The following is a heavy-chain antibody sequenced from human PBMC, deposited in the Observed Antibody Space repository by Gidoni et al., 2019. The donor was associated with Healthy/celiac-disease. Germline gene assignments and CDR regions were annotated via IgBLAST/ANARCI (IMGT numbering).Heavy chain of an antibody. J-gene: IGHJ5*02. CDR1: GGTFSSYA. CDR3: ARESEKGYCSSTSCHNWFDP. CDR2: IIPIFGTA. D-gene: IGHD2-2*01. V-gene: IGHV1-69*01. Sequence: QVQLVQSGAEVKKPGSSVKVSCKASGGTFSSYAISWVRQAPGQGLEWMGGIIPIFGTANYAQKFQGRVTITADESTSTAYMELSSLRSEDTAVYYCARESEKGYCSSTSCHNWFDPWGQGTLVTVSS.